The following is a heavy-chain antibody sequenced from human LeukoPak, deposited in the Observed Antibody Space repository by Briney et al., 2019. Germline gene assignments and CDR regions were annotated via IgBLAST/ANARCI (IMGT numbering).Heavy chain of an antibody. CDR3: AREIVLWFGPAWFVH. CDR1: GGSISSYY. J-gene: IGHJ5*02. CDR2: IYYSGST. Sequence: SETLSLTCTVSGGSISSYYWSWIRQPPGKGLKWIGYIYYSGSTNYNPSLKSRVTISVDTSKNQFSLKLSSVTAADTAVYYCAREIVLWFGPAWFVHWGQGTLVTVSS. V-gene: IGHV4-59*01. D-gene: IGHD3-10*01.